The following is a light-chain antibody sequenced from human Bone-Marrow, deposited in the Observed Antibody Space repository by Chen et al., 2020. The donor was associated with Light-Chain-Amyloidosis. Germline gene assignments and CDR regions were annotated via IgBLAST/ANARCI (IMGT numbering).Light chain of an antibody. V-gene: IGLV6-57*01. CDR1: SGRIATNY. CDR2: EDD. Sequence: NFMLTQPHSVSESPGKTVIISCTRSSGRIATNYVQWYQQRPGSSPTTVIYEDDQRPSGVPDRFSGSIDWSSNSASLTSSRLKTEDEADYYCQSYQGSSQGVFGGGTKLTVL. J-gene: IGLJ3*02. CDR3: QSYQGSSQGV.